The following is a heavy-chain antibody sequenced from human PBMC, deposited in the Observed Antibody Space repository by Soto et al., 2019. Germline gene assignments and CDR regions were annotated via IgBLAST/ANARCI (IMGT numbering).Heavy chain of an antibody. Sequence: SETLSLTCTVSGGSLSSSSYYWGWIRQPPGKGLEWIGSIYYSGSTYYNPSLKSRVTISVDTSKNQFSLKLSSVTAADTAVYYCARPRHSSWWGWFDPWGQGTLVTVSS. CDR3: ARPRHSSWWGWFDP. CDR2: IYYSGST. V-gene: IGHV4-39*01. D-gene: IGHD2-8*02. J-gene: IGHJ5*02. CDR1: GGSLSSSSYY.